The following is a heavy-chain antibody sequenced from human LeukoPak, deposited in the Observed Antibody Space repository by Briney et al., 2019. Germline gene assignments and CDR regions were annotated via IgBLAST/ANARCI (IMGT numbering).Heavy chain of an antibody. CDR3: ARGKVVAGTPGQNSWDY. D-gene: IGHD6-19*01. Sequence: SETLSLTCTVSDASISSYYWNWIRQPAGKGLEWIGRIRTSGDTSYNPSLKSRVTVSVDTSRNQFSLKLSAVTAADTAVYYCARGKVVAGTPGQNSWDYWGQGTLVTVSS. CDR2: IRTSGDT. CDR1: DASISSYY. V-gene: IGHV4-4*07. J-gene: IGHJ4*02.